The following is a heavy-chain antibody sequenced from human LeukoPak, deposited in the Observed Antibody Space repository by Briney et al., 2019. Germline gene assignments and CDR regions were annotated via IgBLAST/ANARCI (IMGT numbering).Heavy chain of an antibody. J-gene: IGHJ5*02. CDR2: INTNTGNP. V-gene: IGHV7-4-1*02. CDR1: GYTFTSYA. Sequence: ASVKVSCKASGYTFTSYAVNWVRQAPGQGLEWMGWINTNTGNPTYAQGFTGRFVFSLDTSVSTAYLQISSLKAEDTAVYYCARVVTGTTGYWFDPWGQGTLVTVSS. CDR3: ARVVTGTTGYWFDP. D-gene: IGHD1-1*01.